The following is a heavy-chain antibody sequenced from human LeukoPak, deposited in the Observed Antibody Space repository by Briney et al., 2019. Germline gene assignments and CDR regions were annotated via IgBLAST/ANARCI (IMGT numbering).Heavy chain of an antibody. CDR1: GYTFTSYD. Sequence: ASVKVSCKASGYTFTSYDINWVRQATGQGLEWMGWMNPNSGNTGYAQKFQGRVTITRNTSISTAYMELSSLRSEDTAVYYCARGNLRYSGSYLQRRFFDYWGQGTLVTVSS. CDR3: ARGNLRYSGSYLQRRFFDY. V-gene: IGHV1-8*03. CDR2: MNPNSGNT. J-gene: IGHJ4*02. D-gene: IGHD1-26*01.